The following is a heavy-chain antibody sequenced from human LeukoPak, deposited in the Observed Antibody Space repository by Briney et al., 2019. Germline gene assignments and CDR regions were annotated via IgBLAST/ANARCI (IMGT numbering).Heavy chain of an antibody. Sequence: PSGTLSLTCAVSGGSISSSNWWSWVRQPPGKGLEWIGEIYHSGSTNYNPSLKSRVTISVDTSKNQFSLKLSSVTAADTAVYYCARHAGYSYGQDAFDIWGQGTMVTVSS. V-gene: IGHV4-4*02. D-gene: IGHD5-18*01. CDR2: IYHSGST. CDR1: GGSISSSNW. CDR3: ARHAGYSYGQDAFDI. J-gene: IGHJ3*02.